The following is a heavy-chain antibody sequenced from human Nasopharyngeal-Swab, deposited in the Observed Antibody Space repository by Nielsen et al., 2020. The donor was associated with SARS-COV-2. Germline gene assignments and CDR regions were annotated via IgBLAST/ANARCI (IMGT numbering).Heavy chain of an antibody. CDR2: INPNSGGT. V-gene: IGHV1-2*06. J-gene: IGHJ6*02. D-gene: IGHD2-2*01. Sequence: ASVKVSCKASGYTFTSYDINWVRQATGQGLEWMGRINPNSGGTNYAQKFQGRVTMTRDTSITTAYMELSRLRSDDTAVYYCAKTPTHYQLLHYGMDVWGQGTTVTVSS. CDR3: AKTPTHYQLLHYGMDV. CDR1: GYTFTSYD.